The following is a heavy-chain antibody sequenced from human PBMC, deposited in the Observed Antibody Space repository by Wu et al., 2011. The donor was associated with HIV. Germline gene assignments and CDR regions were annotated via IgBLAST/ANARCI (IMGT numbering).Heavy chain of an antibody. Sequence: QVQLVQSGAEVKKPGSSVKVSCKASGGTFSNYAISWVRQAPGQGLEWMGWINPNSGGTNYAQKFQGRVTMTRDTSISTAYMELSRLRSDDTAVYYCARGGYSYGYYYFDYWGQGTLVTVSS. V-gene: IGHV1-2*02. CDR3: ARGGYSYGYYYFDY. J-gene: IGHJ4*02. CDR1: GGTFSNYA. D-gene: IGHD5-18*01. CDR2: INPNSGGT.